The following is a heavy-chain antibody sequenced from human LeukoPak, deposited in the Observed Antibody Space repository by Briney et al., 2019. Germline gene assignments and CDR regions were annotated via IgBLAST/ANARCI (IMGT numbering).Heavy chain of an antibody. CDR1: GFTFSSYS. V-gene: IGHV3-21*01. CDR2: ISSSSSYI. J-gene: IGHJ3*02. D-gene: IGHD3-10*01. CDR3: ARDRVPYAFDI. Sequence: GGSPRLSCAASGFTFSSYSMNWVRQAPGKGLEWVSSISSSSSYIYYADSVKGRFTISRDNAKNSLYLQMNSLRAEDTAVYYCARDRVPYAFDIWGQGTMVTVSS.